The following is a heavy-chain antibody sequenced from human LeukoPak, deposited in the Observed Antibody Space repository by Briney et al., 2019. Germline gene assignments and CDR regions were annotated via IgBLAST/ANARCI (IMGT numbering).Heavy chain of an antibody. CDR2: INHSGST. J-gene: IGHJ6*03. Sequence: SETLSLTCAVYGGSFSGYYWSWIRQPPGKGLEWIGEINHSGSTNYNPSLKSRVTISVDTSKNQFSLKLSSVTAADTAVYFCAKVGDFWSGYYGSLTGGYMDVWGKGTTVTVSS. CDR1: GGSFSGYY. V-gene: IGHV4-34*01. CDR3: AKVGDFWSGYYGSLTGGYMDV. D-gene: IGHD3-3*01.